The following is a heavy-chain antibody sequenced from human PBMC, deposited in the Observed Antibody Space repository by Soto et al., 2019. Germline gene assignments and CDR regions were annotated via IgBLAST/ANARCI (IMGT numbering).Heavy chain of an antibody. CDR3: ARLPKTSPQN. J-gene: IGHJ1*01. CDR1: GFTFSSYW. V-gene: IGHV3-74*01. CDR2: ISTDASST. Sequence: EVQLVESGGGLVQPGGSLRLSCAASGFTFSSYWMHWVRQAPGKGLVWVSSISTDASSTSYADPVKGRFTNSRDSAKNTLYFKINSVGAEDTAVYYCARLPKTSPQNWGQGNLVIVSP.